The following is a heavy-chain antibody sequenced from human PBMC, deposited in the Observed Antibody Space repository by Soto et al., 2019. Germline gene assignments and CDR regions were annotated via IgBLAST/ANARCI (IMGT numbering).Heavy chain of an antibody. D-gene: IGHD3-16*01. CDR2: ISGDGSAT. CDR3: AKTRLYDNNAYQRDGFDV. J-gene: IGHJ3*01. Sequence: EVKLLESGGGLVQPGESLRLSCAASGFRFWTYSMSWVRQAPGKGLEWVSGISGDGSATSYADSLKGRFTVSRDNSKDTRLLQMNTLRVEDTAVYYCAKTRLYDNNAYQRDGFDVWGPGTAVTVS. V-gene: IGHV3-23*01. CDR1: GFRFWTYS.